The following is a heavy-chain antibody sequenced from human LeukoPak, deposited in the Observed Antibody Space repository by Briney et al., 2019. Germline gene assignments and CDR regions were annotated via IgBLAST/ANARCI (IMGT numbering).Heavy chain of an antibody. CDR1: GYSFTTYW. D-gene: IGHD1-7*01. CDR3: SRGNNENFFDLFDP. CDR2: IYPGDSNT. Sequence: PGESLKISCKGSGYSFTTYWIGWVRQMPGKGLEWMGIIYPGDSNTSYSPSFQRQVTISVDKSINTACLQWHNLKASDTAMYYCSRGNNENFFDLFDPWGQGTLVTVSS. V-gene: IGHV5-51*01. J-gene: IGHJ5*02.